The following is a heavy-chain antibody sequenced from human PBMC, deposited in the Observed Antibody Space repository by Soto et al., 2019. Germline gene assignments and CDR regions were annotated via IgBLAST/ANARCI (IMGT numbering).Heavy chain of an antibody. V-gene: IGHV3-23*01. CDR3: AKDLEGFVGRSFDY. Sequence: EVQLLESGGGLVQPGGSLRLSCAASGFTFSSYAMSWVRQAPGKGLEWVSGISGSGGSTYYADSVKGRFTISRDNSKKTLYLQMNSLRAEDTAVYYCAKDLEGFVGRSFDYWGQGTLVTVSS. CDR1: GFTFSSYA. CDR2: ISGSGGST. D-gene: IGHD3-16*01. J-gene: IGHJ4*02.